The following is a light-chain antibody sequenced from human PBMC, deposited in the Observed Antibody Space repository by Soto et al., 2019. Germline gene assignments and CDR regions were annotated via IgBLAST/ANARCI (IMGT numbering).Light chain of an antibody. J-gene: IGKJ2*01. CDR1: ESSHNW. CDR2: DAS. Sequence: IQMTQSPSTLSPSVGDRVIITCRASESSHNWWAWSQQKPGAAPQLLIYDASTLQSGVPSRFSGSGSGTEFALTISSLQPDDFAKDYCQQYDDYSPDTFGQGTKLEIK. CDR3: QQYDDYSPDT. V-gene: IGKV1-5*01.